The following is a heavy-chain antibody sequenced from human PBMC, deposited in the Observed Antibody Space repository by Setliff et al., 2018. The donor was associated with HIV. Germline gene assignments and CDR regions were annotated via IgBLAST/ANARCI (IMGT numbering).Heavy chain of an antibody. CDR2: IIPIFGTA. J-gene: IGHJ6*03. Sequence: SVKVSCKAPGGTFSSYGISWVRQAPGQGLEWMGGIIPIFGTANYAQKFQGRVTITADESTSTAYMELSSLRSEDTAVYYCAREGYSSSWLNYYYYMDVWRKGTTVTSP. D-gene: IGHD6-13*01. V-gene: IGHV1-69*13. CDR1: GGTFSSYG. CDR3: AREGYSSSWLNYYYYMDV.